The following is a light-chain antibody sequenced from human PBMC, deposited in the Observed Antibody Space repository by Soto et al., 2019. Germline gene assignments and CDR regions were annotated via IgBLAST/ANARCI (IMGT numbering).Light chain of an antibody. CDR1: QSVTNF. J-gene: IGKJ4*01. CDR2: DAS. V-gene: IGKV3-11*01. CDR3: HHRNQWPLT. Sequence: EIVMSQSPAPLSLSPGERATLSFRASQSVTNFLAWYQRRPGQAPRLLIYDASNRATGIPGRFSGSGSGTDSTLTIYNLEPEDFGVYYCHHRNQWPLTCGGATIVEIK.